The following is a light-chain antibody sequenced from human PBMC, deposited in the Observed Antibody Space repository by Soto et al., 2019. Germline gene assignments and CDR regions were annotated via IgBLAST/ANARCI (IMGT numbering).Light chain of an antibody. CDR3: QQSYIIPNT. CDR1: QSISKF. V-gene: IGKV1-39*01. Sequence: DIQMTQSPSSLSASVGDRVTITCRASQSISKFLNWYQQKPGKDPNLLIYTTSSLQSGVPPRFSGSGSGTDFTLTISSLQPEDFATYYCQQSYIIPNTFGRGTKLEIK. CDR2: TTS. J-gene: IGKJ2*01.